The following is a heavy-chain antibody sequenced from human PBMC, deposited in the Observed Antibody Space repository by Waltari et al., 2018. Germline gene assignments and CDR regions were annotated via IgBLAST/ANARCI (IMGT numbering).Heavy chain of an antibody. D-gene: IGHD3-22*01. V-gene: IGHV3-64*01. Sequence: EVQLVESGGGLVQPGGSLRLSCAASGFSFSIYAMHWVRQAPGKVLEYVSAISSNGVSTYYANSMKGRLSISRDNSKNTLYLQMNSLTTEDTAVYYCAREDYYDVGRIGANFDYWGQGTLVTVSP. CDR3: AREDYYDVGRIGANFDY. CDR1: GFSFSIYA. J-gene: IGHJ4*02. CDR2: ISSNGVST.